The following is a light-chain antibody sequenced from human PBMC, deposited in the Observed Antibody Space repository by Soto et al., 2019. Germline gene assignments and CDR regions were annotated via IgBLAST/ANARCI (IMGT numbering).Light chain of an antibody. J-gene: IGLJ1*01. CDR1: SSDVGGYNY. CDR3: SSYAGSSNYV. V-gene: IGLV2-8*01. Sequence: QSALTQPPSASGSPGQSVTISCTGTSSDVGGYNYVSWYQHHPGKAPKLMIYEVSERPSGVPDRFSGSKSGDTASLTVSGLQAEDEADYYCSSYAGSSNYVFGTGTKLTVL. CDR2: EVS.